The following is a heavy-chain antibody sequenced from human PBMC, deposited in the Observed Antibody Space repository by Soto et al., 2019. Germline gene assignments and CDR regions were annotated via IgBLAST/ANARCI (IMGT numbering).Heavy chain of an antibody. CDR3: ARLARLRYFDWLPNYFDY. J-gene: IGHJ4*02. CDR2: IYYSGST. V-gene: IGHV4-59*01. CDR1: GGSISSYY. Sequence: SETLSLTCTVSGGSISSYYWSWIRQPPGKGLEWIGYIYYSGSTNYNPSLKSRVTISVDTSKNQFSLKLSSVTAADTAVYYCARLARLRYFDWLPNYFDYWGQGTLVTVSS. D-gene: IGHD3-9*01.